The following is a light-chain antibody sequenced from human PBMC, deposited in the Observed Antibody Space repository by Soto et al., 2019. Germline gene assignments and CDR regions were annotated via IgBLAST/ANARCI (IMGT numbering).Light chain of an antibody. V-gene: IGLV1-44*01. CDR3: AAWDDSLNGFYV. CDR1: SSNIGSNT. J-gene: IGLJ1*01. Sequence: QSVLPQPPSASGTPGQRVTISCSGSSSNIGSNTVNWYQQLPGTAPKLLMYSNNQRPSGVPDRFSGSKSGTSASLAISGLQSEDEADYYCAAWDDSLNGFYVFGTGTKVAV. CDR2: SNN.